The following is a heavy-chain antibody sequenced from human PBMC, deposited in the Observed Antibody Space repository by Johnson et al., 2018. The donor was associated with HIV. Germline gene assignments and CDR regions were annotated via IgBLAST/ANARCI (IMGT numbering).Heavy chain of an antibody. J-gene: IGHJ3*02. V-gene: IGHV3-23*04. CDR1: GFTFSSHW. D-gene: IGHD5-18*01. CDR2: ISGSGGST. CDR3: AKGGYSYGNAFDI. Sequence: VQLVESGGGLVQPGGSLRLSCAASGFTFSSHWMHWVRQPPGKGLVWVSAISGSGGSTYYADSVKGRFTISRDNSKNTLYLQMNSLRAEDTAVYYCAKGGYSYGNAFDIWGQGTMVTVSS.